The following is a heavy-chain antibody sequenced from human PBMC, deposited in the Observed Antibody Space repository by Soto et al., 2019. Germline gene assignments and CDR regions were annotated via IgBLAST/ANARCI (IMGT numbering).Heavy chain of an antibody. CDR2: IIPIFGTA. CDR3: ARYNEASSSSSRGNYYYGMDV. Sequence: SVKVSCKASGVTFSSYAISWVRQAPGQGLEWMGGIIPIFGTANYAQKFQGRVTITADESTSTAYMELSSLRSEDTAVYYCARYNEASSSSSRGNYYYGMDVWGQGTTVTVSS. D-gene: IGHD6-6*01. V-gene: IGHV1-69*13. J-gene: IGHJ6*02. CDR1: GVTFSSYA.